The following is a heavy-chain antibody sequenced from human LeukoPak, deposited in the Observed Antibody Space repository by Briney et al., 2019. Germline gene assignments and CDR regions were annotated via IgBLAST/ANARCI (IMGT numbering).Heavy chain of an antibody. CDR3: ARGGTDDDFDI. V-gene: IGHV3-74*01. CDR2: INGDGSST. Sequence: GGPLRLSCAASGFTFSSYWMHWVRQAPGKGLVWVSRINGDGSSTTYADSVKGRFTISRDNAKNTLYMQMNSLRAEDTAVYYCARGGTDDDFDIWGQGTMVTVPS. D-gene: IGHD1-26*01. J-gene: IGHJ3*02. CDR1: GFTFSSYW.